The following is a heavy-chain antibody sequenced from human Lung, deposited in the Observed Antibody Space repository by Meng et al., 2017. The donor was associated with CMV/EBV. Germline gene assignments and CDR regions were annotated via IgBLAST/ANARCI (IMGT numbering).Heavy chain of an antibody. CDR3: ARDYYDFWGGHPHY. J-gene: IGHJ4*02. CDR2: TPYNENIK. CDR1: GFTFSDYA. Sequence: GGSLRLSCAASGFTFSDYAMHWVRQAPGKGLEWVAITPYNENIKNYADSVKGRFTISRDNSKNILYLQMNTLRPEDTAVYYCARDYYDFWGGHPHYWGQGTLVTVSS. V-gene: IGHV3-30-3*01. D-gene: IGHD3-3*01.